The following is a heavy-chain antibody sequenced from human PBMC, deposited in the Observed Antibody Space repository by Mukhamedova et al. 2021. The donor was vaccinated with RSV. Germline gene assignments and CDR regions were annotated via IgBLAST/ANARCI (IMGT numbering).Heavy chain of an antibody. D-gene: IGHD2-2*01. J-gene: IGHJ6*03. Sequence: GSIYHSGSTYYNPSLKSRVTISVDTSKNQFSLKLSPVTAADTAVYYCARDGGRYCSSTSCSGYYYYYMDVWGKGTTVTVSS. CDR3: ARDGGRYCSSTSCSGYYYYYMDV. V-gene: IGHV4-38-2*02. CDR2: IYHSGST.